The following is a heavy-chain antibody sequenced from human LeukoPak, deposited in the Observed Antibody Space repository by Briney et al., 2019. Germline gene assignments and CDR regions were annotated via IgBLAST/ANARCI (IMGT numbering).Heavy chain of an antibody. Sequence: SETLSLTCAVYGGSFSGYYWSWIRQPPGKGLEWIGEINHSGSTNYNPSLKSRVTISVDTSKNQFSLKLSSVTAADTAVYYCARGLHIVVVTAIARTGNWFDPWGQGTLVTVSS. CDR3: ARGLHIVVVTAIARTGNWFDP. CDR2: INHSGST. CDR1: GGSFSGYY. D-gene: IGHD2-21*02. J-gene: IGHJ5*02. V-gene: IGHV4-34*01.